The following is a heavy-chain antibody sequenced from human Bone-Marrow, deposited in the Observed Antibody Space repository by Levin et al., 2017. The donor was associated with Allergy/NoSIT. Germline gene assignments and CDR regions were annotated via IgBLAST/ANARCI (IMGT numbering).Heavy chain of an antibody. J-gene: IGHJ3*02. CDR1: GYTLTELS. V-gene: IGHV1-24*01. CDR2: FDPEDGET. CDR3: ATDRSSSWSQGMDAFDI. Sequence: ASVKVSCKVSGYTLTELSMHWVRQAPGKGLEWMGGFDPEDGETIYAQKFQGRVTMTEDTSTDTAYMELSSLRSEDTAVYYCATDRSSSWSQGMDAFDIWGQGTMVTVSS. D-gene: IGHD6-13*01.